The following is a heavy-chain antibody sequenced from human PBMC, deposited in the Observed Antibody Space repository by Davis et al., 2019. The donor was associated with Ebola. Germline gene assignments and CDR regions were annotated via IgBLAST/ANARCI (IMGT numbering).Heavy chain of an antibody. Sequence: AASVKVSCKASGGTFSSYAISWVRQAPGQGLEWMGRIIPILGIANYAQKFQGRVTITADKSTSTAYMELSSLRSEDTAVYYCMRDRWERGTSATNDWADPWGQGTLVTVSS. CDR1: GGTFSSYA. J-gene: IGHJ5*02. V-gene: IGHV1-69*04. CDR3: MRDRWERGTSATNDWADP. CDR2: IIPILGIA. D-gene: IGHD1-26*01.